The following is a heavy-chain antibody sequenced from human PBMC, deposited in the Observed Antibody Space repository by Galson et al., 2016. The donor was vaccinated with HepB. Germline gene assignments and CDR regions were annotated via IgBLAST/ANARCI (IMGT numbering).Heavy chain of an antibody. CDR1: GGSISSSSYY. J-gene: IGHJ4*02. V-gene: IGHV4-39*01. Sequence: LSLTCTVSGGSISSSSYYWGWIRQPPGKGLEWIGSTYYSGSTYYNPSLKSRVTISVDTSKNQFSLNLSSVTAADTAVYYCARHGRTAAVEFDYWGQGTLVTVSS. CDR2: TYYSGST. D-gene: IGHD6-25*01. CDR3: ARHGRTAAVEFDY.